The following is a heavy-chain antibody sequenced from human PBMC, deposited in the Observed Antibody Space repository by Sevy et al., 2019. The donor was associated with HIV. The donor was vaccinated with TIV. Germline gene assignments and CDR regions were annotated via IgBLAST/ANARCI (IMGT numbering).Heavy chain of an antibody. V-gene: IGHV5-51*01. CDR2: IYPGDSDT. CDR3: ARPGVAGYGSGYYGCNSFAFDI. J-gene: IGHJ3*02. D-gene: IGHD3-22*01. CDR1: GYSFTSYW. Sequence: GESLKISCKGSGYSFTSYWIGWVRQMPGKGLEWMGIIYPGDSDTRYSPSFQGQVTISADESISTAFLQWGNRKASDHAMDYCARPGVAGYGSGYYGCNSFAFDIWGQGTMVTVSS.